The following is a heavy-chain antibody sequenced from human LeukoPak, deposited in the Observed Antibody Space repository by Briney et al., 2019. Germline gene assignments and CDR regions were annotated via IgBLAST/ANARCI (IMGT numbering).Heavy chain of an antibody. Sequence: ASVKVSCKASGYTFTSYGISWVRQAPGQGLEWMGWISAYNGNTNYAQKLQGRVTMTTDTSTSTAYMELRSLRSDDTAVYYCASPGYCSSTGCSVGAFDIWGQGTMVTVSS. CDR3: ASPGYCSSTGCSVGAFDI. CDR2: ISAYNGNT. D-gene: IGHD2-2*01. J-gene: IGHJ3*02. V-gene: IGHV1-18*01. CDR1: GYTFTSYG.